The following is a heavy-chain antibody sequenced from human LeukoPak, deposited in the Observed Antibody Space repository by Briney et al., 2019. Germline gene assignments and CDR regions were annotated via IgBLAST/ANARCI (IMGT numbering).Heavy chain of an antibody. J-gene: IGHJ2*01. CDR1: GFTFSNYW. Sequence: GGSLRLSCAASGFTFSNYWMSWVRQAPGKGLEWLANINQDGSEMYYVDSVNGRFTISRDNGKNSLYLQINSLRADDTAVYYCARDQGSMIVVRTTNGYFDLWGRGTLVTVSS. CDR2: INQDGSEM. CDR3: ARDQGSMIVVRTTNGYFDL. V-gene: IGHV3-7*01. D-gene: IGHD3-22*01.